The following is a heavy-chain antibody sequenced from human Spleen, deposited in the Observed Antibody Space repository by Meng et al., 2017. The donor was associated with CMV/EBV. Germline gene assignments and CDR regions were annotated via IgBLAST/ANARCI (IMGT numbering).Heavy chain of an antibody. CDR2: INWNGGST. CDR1: GFTFSSYS. Sequence: GESLKISCAASGFTFSSYSMNWVRQAPGKGLEWVSGINWNGGSTGYADSVKGRFTISRDNAKNSLYLQMNSLRAEDTALYYCARQNRITIFGVVHYGMDVWGQGTTVTVSS. D-gene: IGHD3-3*01. V-gene: IGHV3-20*04. CDR3: ARQNRITIFGVVHYGMDV. J-gene: IGHJ6*02.